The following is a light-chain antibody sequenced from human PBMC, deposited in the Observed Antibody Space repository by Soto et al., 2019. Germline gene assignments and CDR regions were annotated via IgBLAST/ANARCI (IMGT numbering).Light chain of an antibody. Sequence: QSVLTQPPSVSGAPGQRVTISCTGSSSNIGAGYDLHWYQQLPGTAPTLLISGNTDRPSGVPDRFSGSKSGTSASLAITGLPTEDEADYYCQSFDRSLTAWVFGGGTKVTVL. V-gene: IGLV1-40*01. CDR1: SSNIGAGYD. CDR3: QSFDRSLTAWV. J-gene: IGLJ3*02. CDR2: GNT.